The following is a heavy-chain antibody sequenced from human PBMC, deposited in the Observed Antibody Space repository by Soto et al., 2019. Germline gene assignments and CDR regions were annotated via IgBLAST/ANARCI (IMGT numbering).Heavy chain of an antibody. J-gene: IGHJ5*02. CDR1: GYTFTSYD. Sequence: ASVKVSCTASGYTFTSYDINWVRQATGQGLGWMGWMNPNSGNTGYAQKLQGRVTMTTDTSTSTAYMELRSLRSDDTAVYYCARGVGSGSYYNQYNWFDPWGQGTLVTVPQ. V-gene: IGHV1-8*01. CDR3: ARGVGSGSYYNQYNWFDP. D-gene: IGHD3-10*01. CDR2: MNPNSGNT.